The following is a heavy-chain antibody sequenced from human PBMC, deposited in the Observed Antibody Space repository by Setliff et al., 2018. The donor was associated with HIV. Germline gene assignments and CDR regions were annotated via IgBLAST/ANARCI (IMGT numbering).Heavy chain of an antibody. CDR1: GGSISSGSHY. CDR2: IYYSEYT. J-gene: IGHJ4*02. CDR3: ARGSLYSSSSCFDY. D-gene: IGHD6-13*01. Sequence: SETLSLTCTVSGGSISSGSHYWSWIRQPPGKGLEWIGSIYYSEYTNYNPSLKSRVTISVDTSKNQFSLKLSSVTAADTAVYYCARGSLYSSSSCFDYWGQGTLVTVSS. V-gene: IGHV4-61*01.